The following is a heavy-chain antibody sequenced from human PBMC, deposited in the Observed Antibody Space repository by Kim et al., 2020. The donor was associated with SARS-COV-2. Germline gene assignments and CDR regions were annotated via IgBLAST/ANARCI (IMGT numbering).Heavy chain of an antibody. D-gene: IGHD2-8*01. V-gene: IGHV3-23*01. CDR3: WAYCTKACYYYGMDV. J-gene: IGHJ6*02. Sequence: GGSLRLSCAASGFTFSSYAMSWVRQAPGKGLEWVSAISGSGGSTYYADSVKGRFTISRDNSKNTLYLQMNSLRAEDTAVYYSWAYCTKACYYYGMDVWGQGTTVTVSS. CDR1: GFTFSSYA. CDR2: ISGSGGST.